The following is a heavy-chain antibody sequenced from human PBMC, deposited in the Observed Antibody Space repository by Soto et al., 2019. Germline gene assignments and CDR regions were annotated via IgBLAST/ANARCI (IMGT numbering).Heavy chain of an antibody. V-gene: IGHV1-69*13. CDR2: IIPIFGTA. D-gene: IGHD3-10*01. CDR3: ARAIITMVRGPIFDP. J-gene: IGHJ5*02. Sequence: SVKVSCKASGGTFSSYGISWVQQAPGQGLEWMGGIIPIFGTANYAQKFQGRVTITADESTSTAYMELSSLRSEDTAVYYCARAIITMVRGPIFDPWGQGTLVTVSS. CDR1: GGTFSSYG.